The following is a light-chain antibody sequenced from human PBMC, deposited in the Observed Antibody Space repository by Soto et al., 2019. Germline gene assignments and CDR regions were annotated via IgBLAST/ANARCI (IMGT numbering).Light chain of an antibody. CDR2: GAS. J-gene: IGKJ4*01. CDR1: KSVSRN. V-gene: IGKV3-15*01. CDR3: QQYNEWPPVT. Sequence: EIVMTQSPATLSVSPGERATLSCRASKSVSRNLDWYHQKPGQPPRLLIHGASTRATGIPARFSGSGSGTDFTITIRSLQSEDFAVYFCQQYNEWPPVTFGGGTKVEIK.